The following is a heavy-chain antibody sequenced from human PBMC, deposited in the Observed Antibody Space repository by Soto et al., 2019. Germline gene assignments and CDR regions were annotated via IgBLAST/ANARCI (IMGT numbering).Heavy chain of an antibody. CDR2: ISSSGSTI. V-gene: IGHV3-48*03. D-gene: IGHD3-10*01. J-gene: IGHJ4*02. CDR1: GFTFSSYE. CDR3: ARAFHYYGSDDY. Sequence: EVQLVESGGGLVQPGGSLRLSCAASGFTFSSYEMNWVRQAPGKGLEWVSYISSSGSTIYYADSVKGRFTISRDNAKNSLYLQMNSLRAEDTAVYYCARAFHYYGSDDYWGQGTLVTVSS.